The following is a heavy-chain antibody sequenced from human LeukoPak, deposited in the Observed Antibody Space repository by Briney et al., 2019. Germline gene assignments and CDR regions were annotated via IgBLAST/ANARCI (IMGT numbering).Heavy chain of an antibody. CDR2: ISSSSSYI. CDR1: GFTFSSYW. Sequence: GGSLRLSCAASGFTFSSYWMSWVRQAPGKGLEWVSSISSSSSYIYYADSVKGRFTISRDNAKNSLYLQMNSLRAEDTAVYHCARVRSGYDSLDYWGQGTLVTVSS. D-gene: IGHD5-12*01. CDR3: ARVRSGYDSLDY. J-gene: IGHJ4*02. V-gene: IGHV3-21*01.